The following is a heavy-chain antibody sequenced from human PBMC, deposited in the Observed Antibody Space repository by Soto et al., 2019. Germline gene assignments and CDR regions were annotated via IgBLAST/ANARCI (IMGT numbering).Heavy chain of an antibody. V-gene: IGHV3-NL1*01. J-gene: IGHJ4*02. CDR2: IYSGGST. CDR3: ANGPASSTLRASASCGRF. Sequence: GGSLRLSCAASGFIFSGYGLHWVRRAPGKGLEWVSVIYSGGSTFYADSVRGRFTISRDNSKNTVHLQMNSLRAEDTAVYYWANGPASSTLRASASCGRFWGQGTLVTVSS. CDR1: GFIFSGYG. D-gene: IGHD2-2*01.